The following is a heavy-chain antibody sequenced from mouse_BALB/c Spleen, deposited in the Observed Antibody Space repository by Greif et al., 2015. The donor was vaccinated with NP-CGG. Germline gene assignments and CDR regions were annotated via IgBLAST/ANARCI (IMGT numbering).Heavy chain of an antibody. CDR2: ISSGGGST. J-gene: IGHJ2*01. V-gene: IGHV5-12-1*01. Sequence: EVHLVESGGGLVKPGGSLKLSCAASGFAFSSYGISWVRQTPEKRLEWVAYISSGGGSTYYPDTVKGRFTISRDNAKNTLYLQMSSLKSEDTAMYYCARHYYGSSYSYWGQGTTLTVSS. D-gene: IGHD1-1*01. CDR1: GFAFSSYG. CDR3: ARHYYGSSYSY.